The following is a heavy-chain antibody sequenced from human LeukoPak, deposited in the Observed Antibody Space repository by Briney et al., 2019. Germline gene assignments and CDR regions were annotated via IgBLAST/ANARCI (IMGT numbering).Heavy chain of an antibody. D-gene: IGHD6-13*01. Sequence: SQTLSLTCTVSGGSISSGGYYWSWIRQHPGKGLEWIGYIYYSGSTYYNPSLKRRVTISVDTSKNQFSLKLSSVTAADTAVYYCASDLGGIAAAGDAFDIWGQGTMVTVSS. J-gene: IGHJ3*02. CDR1: GGSISSGGYY. V-gene: IGHV4-31*03. CDR3: ASDLGGIAAAGDAFDI. CDR2: IYYSGST.